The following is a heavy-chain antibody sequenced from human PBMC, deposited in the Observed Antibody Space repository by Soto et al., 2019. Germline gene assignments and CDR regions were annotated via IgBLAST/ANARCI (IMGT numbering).Heavy chain of an antibody. Sequence: SETLSLTCSFSGDSVTSHYLTWIRQSPEKGLEWIAYMHYTGFSHYNPSLKSRLTTSIDKSKNQFTLKLTSVTAADTAVYYCARSRARTVTRRGDYYSYYTDVWGKGTTVTVSS. CDR3: ARSRARTVTRRGDYYSYYTDV. J-gene: IGHJ6*03. CDR2: MHYTGFS. CDR1: GDSVTSHY. D-gene: IGHD4-17*01. V-gene: IGHV4-59*02.